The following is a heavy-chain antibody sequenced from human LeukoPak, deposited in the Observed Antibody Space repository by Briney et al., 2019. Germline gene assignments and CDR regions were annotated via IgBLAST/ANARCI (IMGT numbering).Heavy chain of an antibody. V-gene: IGHV4-34*01. CDR2: INHSGST. CDR1: GGSFSGYY. D-gene: IGHD3-10*01. J-gene: IGHJ4*02. Sequence: SETLSLTCAVYGGSFSGYYWSWIRQPPGKGLEWIGEINHSGSTNYNPSLKSRVTISVDTSKNQFSLKLSSVTAADTAVYYCARGPTYGSGSYYRLGEENWGQGTLVTVSS. CDR3: ARGPTYGSGSYYRLGEEN.